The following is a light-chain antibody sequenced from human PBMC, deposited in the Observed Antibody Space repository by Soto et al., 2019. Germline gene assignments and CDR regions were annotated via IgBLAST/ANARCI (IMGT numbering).Light chain of an antibody. J-gene: IGKJ4*01. Sequence: EIVLTQSPATLSLSPGEKATLSCRASQSVGNYLAWSQQKPGQAPRLLIYGASSRAPGTPARFSGSGSGTDFTLTITSLEPEDFAVYYCQQGSNWPLTFGGGTKVEIK. CDR2: GAS. V-gene: IGKV3-11*01. CDR1: QSVGNY. CDR3: QQGSNWPLT.